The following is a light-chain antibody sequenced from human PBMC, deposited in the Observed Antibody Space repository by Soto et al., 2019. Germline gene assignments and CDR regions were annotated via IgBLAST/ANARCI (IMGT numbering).Light chain of an antibody. V-gene: IGLV7-46*01. J-gene: IGLJ1*01. Sequence: QAVVTQEPSLAVSPGGTVTPTCGSSTGAVSSGHYPYWFQQKPGQAPRTLIYDTGNKHSWTPAQFSGSLLGGKVALTLSGAQPEDEAEYSCLLSYSGARPYGLETGTKVTVL. CDR1: TGAVSSGHY. CDR2: DTG. CDR3: LLSYSGARPYG.